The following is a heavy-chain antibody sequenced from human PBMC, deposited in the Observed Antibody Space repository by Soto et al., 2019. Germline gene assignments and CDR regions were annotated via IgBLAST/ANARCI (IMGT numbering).Heavy chain of an antibody. CDR1: GGTFSSYA. CDR2: IIPIFGTA. J-gene: IGHJ3*02. D-gene: IGHD2-2*01. Sequence: VPLVQSGAEVKQPGSSVKVSCKASGGTFSSYAISWVRQAPGQGLEWMGGIIPIFGTANYAQKFQGRVTITADESTSTGYMELSSLRSEDTAVYYCAREVPAAMGGYAFDIWGQGTMVTVSS. CDR3: AREVPAAMGGYAFDI. V-gene: IGHV1-69*01.